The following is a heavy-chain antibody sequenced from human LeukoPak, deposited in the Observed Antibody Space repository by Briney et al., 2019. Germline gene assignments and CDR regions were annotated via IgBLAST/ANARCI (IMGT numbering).Heavy chain of an antibody. CDR1: GGSISNYY. Sequence: ASETLSLTCTVSGGSISNYYWSWIRQPAGKGLEWIGRIHSSGSTNYNPSLKSRVTISVDKSKNQFSLRLSSVIAADTAVYFCARDRCEGYCTSFDSWGQGTQATVSS. V-gene: IGHV4-4*07. J-gene: IGHJ5*01. D-gene: IGHD2-8*01. CDR3: ARDRCEGYCTSFDS. CDR2: IHSSGST.